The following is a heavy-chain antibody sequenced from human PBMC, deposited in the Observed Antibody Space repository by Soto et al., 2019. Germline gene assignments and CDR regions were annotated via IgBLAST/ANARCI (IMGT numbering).Heavy chain of an antibody. J-gene: IGHJ4*02. Sequence: PETLSLTCAVYGGSFSGYYWSWIRQPPGKGLEWIGEINHSGSTNYNPSLKSRVTISVDTSKNQFSLKLSSVTAADTAVYYCASQGLEGDSDYDYIWGSYRSRHDYRRQVPLVPAPS. CDR3: ASQGLEGDSDYDYIWGSYRSRHDY. CDR2: INHSGST. V-gene: IGHV4-34*01. CDR1: GGSFSGYY. D-gene: IGHD3-16*02.